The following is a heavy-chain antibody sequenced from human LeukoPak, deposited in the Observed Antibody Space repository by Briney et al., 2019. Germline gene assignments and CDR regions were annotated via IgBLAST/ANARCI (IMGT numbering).Heavy chain of an antibody. CDR2: IYPSGST. CDR3: AREDIVVVSYYYYMDV. J-gene: IGHJ6*03. Sequence: PSETLSLTCTVSGGSISSYYWSWIRQPAGKGLEWIGRIYPSGSTNYNPSLKSRLTMSVDTFKNQFSLRLTSVTAADTAVYYCAREDIVVVSYYYYMDVWGKGTTVTVSS. D-gene: IGHD2-2*01. V-gene: IGHV4-4*07. CDR1: GGSISSYY.